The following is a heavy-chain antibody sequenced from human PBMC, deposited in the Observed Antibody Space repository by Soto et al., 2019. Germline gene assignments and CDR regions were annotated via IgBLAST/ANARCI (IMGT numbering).Heavy chain of an antibody. Sequence: ASVKVSCKASGYSFSDHYIHWVRQAPGQGLEWMGWINPDSGGTNYAQKFQDWVIMTSDTSINAVYMELSGLRSDDIAVYYCARNGGGSGSYYSIDVWGPGTLVTVSS. J-gene: IGHJ4*02. CDR3: ARNGGGSGSYYSIDV. CDR1: GYSFSDHY. V-gene: IGHV1-2*04. D-gene: IGHD1-26*01. CDR2: INPDSGGT.